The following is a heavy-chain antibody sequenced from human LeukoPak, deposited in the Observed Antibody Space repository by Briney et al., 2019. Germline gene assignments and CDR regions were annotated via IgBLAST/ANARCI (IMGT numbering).Heavy chain of an antibody. CDR1: GFTFSSYA. CDR3: ALTGGYYYDSSGSQY. V-gene: IGHV3-23*01. J-gene: IGHJ4*02. Sequence: EAGGSLRLSCAASGFTFSSYAMSWVRQAPGKGLEWVSAISGSGGSTYYADSVKGRFTISRDNSKNTLYLQMNSLRAEDTAVYYCALTGGYYYDSSGSQYWGQGTLVTVSS. CDR2: ISGSGGST. D-gene: IGHD3-22*01.